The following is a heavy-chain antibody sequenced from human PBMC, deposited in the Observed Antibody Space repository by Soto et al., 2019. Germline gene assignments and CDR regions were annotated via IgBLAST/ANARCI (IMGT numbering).Heavy chain of an antibody. D-gene: IGHD3-22*01. CDR3: ARGRAYYYDSSGYYYFDY. J-gene: IGHJ4*02. V-gene: IGHV1-2*02. CDR2: INPNSGGT. Sequence: ASVKVSCKASGYTFTGYYMHWVRQAPGQGLEWMGWINPNSGGTNYAQKFQGRVTMTRDTSISTAYMELSRLRSGDTVVYYCARGRAYYYDSSGYYYFDYWGQGTLVTVSS. CDR1: GYTFTGYY.